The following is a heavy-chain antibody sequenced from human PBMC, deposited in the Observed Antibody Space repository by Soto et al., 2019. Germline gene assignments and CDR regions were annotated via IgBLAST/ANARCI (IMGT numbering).Heavy chain of an antibody. V-gene: IGHV3-33*01. Sequence: GGSLRLSCETSGFSFSVYGMHWVRQAPGKGLEWVAVIWYDASKQFYAASVEGRFTISRDNSKAILYLQMNSLRAEDTAVYYCAAWAEGAAEVHWGQGTRVTGYS. CDR2: IWYDASKQ. D-gene: IGHD2-15*01. CDR1: GFSFSVYG. CDR3: AAWAEGAAEVH. J-gene: IGHJ4*02.